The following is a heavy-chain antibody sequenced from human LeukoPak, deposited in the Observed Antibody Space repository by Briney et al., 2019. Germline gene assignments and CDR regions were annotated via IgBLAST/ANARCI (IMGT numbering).Heavy chain of an antibody. CDR1: GGSISSYY. V-gene: IGHV4-59*01. Sequence: TSETLSLTCTVSGGSISSYYWSWIRQPPGKGLEWIGYIYYSGSTNYNPSLKSRVTISVDTSKNQFSLQLSSVTAADTAVYYCGREAACSGSYYSRLYYFDYWGEGTVVTVSS. CDR2: IYYSGST. J-gene: IGHJ4*02. CDR3: GREAACSGSYYSRLYYFDY. D-gene: IGHD3-10*02.